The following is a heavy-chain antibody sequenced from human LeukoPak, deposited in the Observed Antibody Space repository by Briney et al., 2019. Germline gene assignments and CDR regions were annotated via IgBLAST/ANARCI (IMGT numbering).Heavy chain of an antibody. CDR1: GFTVSSNY. Sequence: GGSLRLSCAASGFTVSSNYMSWVRQAPGKGLEWFSVIYSGGSTYYADSVKGRFTISRDNSKNTLYLQMNSLRAEDTAVYYCARGPVAGHFDYWGQGTLVTVSS. CDR2: IYSGGST. D-gene: IGHD6-19*01. CDR3: ARGPVAGHFDY. V-gene: IGHV3-66*01. J-gene: IGHJ4*02.